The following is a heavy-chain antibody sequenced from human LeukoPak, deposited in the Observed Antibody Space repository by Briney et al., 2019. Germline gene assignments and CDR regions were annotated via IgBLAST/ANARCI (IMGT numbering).Heavy chain of an antibody. CDR3: AGGYSYGYLKQFDY. J-gene: IGHJ4*02. V-gene: IGHV3-30*04. CDR1: GFTFSSYA. D-gene: IGHD5-18*01. CDR2: ISYDGSNK. Sequence: PGASLRLSCAASGFTFSSYAMHWVRQAPGKGLEWVAVISYDGSNKYYADSVKGRFTISRDNSKNTLYLQMNSLRAEDTAVYYCAGGYSYGYLKQFDYWGQGTLVTVSS.